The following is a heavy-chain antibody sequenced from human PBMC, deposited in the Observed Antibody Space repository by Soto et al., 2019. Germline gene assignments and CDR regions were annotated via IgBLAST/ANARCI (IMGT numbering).Heavy chain of an antibody. J-gene: IGHJ4*02. CDR3: ARYSRDDYLDY. CDR2: INPSGGST. V-gene: IGHV1-46*01. D-gene: IGHD1-26*01. Sequence: ASVKVSCKASGYTFTSYYMHWVRQAPGQGLEWMGIINPSGGSTSYAQKFQGRVTMTRDTSASTVYMELRSLRSEDTAVYYCARYSRDDYLDYWGQGTLVTVSS. CDR1: GYTFTSYY.